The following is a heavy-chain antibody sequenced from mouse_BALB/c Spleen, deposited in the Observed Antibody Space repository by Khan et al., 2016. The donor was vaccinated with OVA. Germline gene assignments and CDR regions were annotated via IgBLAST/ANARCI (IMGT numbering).Heavy chain of an antibody. Sequence: QVQLKESGPGLVAPSQSLSITCTISGFSLTNYGVHWVRQPPGKGLEWLVVIWNDGSTTYNSALKSRLTISKDNSKSQVFLKMNSLQNDDTAMYFCARQPYYHYNIMDYWGQGTSGTVSS. J-gene: IGHJ4*01. CDR3: ARQPYYHYNIMDY. V-gene: IGHV2-6-1*01. CDR1: GFSLTNYG. CDR2: IWNDGST. D-gene: IGHD2-10*01.